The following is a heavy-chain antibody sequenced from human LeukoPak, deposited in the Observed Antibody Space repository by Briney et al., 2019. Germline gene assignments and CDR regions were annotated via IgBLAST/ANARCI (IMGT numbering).Heavy chain of an antibody. Sequence: PSETLSLTCAVYGGSFSGYYWSWIRQPPGKGLEWIGEINHSGSTNYNPSLKSRVTISVDTSKNQFSLKLSSVTAADTAVYYCARAGYRVPPTVLFDYWGQGTLVTVSS. D-gene: IGHD6-13*01. V-gene: IGHV4-34*01. CDR3: ARAGYRVPPTVLFDY. J-gene: IGHJ4*02. CDR1: GGSFSGYY. CDR2: INHSGST.